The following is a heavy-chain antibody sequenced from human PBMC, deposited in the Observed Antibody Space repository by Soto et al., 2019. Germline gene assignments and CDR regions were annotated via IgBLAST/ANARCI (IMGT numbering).Heavy chain of an antibody. CDR3: AREPAGTFDY. V-gene: IGHV3-21*01. Sequence: GGSLRLSCAASGFTFSSYSMNWVRQAPGKGLEWVSSISSSSSYIYYADSGKGRFTISRDNAKNSLYLQMNSLRAEDTAVYYCAREPAGTFDYWGQGTLVTVSS. D-gene: IGHD6-19*01. CDR1: GFTFSSYS. CDR2: ISSSSSYI. J-gene: IGHJ4*02.